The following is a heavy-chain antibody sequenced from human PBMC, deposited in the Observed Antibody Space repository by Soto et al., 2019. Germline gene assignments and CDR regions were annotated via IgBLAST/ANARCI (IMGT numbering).Heavy chain of an antibody. J-gene: IGHJ6*02. CDR2: ISGYNGQT. V-gene: IGHV1-18*01. CDR1: GYTFSTYG. CDR3: ARDGRKQLWVEGLNAMDV. Sequence: QVQLVQSGPEVKKPGASVKVSCKASGYTFSTYGISWVRQAPGQGLEWMGWISGYNGQTNYAQKFRGRVTITTDTSTSTAYMELRSLRSDDTAMYYWARDGRKQLWVEGLNAMDVWGQGTTVTVSS. D-gene: IGHD5-18*01.